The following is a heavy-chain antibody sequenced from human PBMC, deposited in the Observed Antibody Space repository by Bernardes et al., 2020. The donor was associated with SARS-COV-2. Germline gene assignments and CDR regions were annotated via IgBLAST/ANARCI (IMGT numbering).Heavy chain of an antibody. J-gene: IGHJ6*02. CDR2: VYHSGST. CDR3: ARGTKYYGMDV. CDR1: GYSISSGYY. Sequence: SETLSLTCAVSGYSISSGYYWGWIRQPPGKGLEWIGSVYHSGSTYYNPSLQSRLTMSLDTSKNQLSLNLNSVTAADTAVYYCARGTKYYGMDVWGQGTTVTVSS. V-gene: IGHV4-38-2*01.